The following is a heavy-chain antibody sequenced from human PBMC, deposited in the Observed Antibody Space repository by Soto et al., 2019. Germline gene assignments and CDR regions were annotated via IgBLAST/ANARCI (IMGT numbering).Heavy chain of an antibody. Sequence: PGGSLRLSCAASGFTFSIYIMNWVRQAPGKGLEWVSYISSSGSKIYSADSLKGRFTISRDNAKNSLYLQMNSLRAEDTAVDDCARDLLAGMDVWGQGTTVTVSS. CDR1: GFTFSIYI. CDR3: ARDLLAGMDV. J-gene: IGHJ6*02. CDR2: ISSSGSKI. V-gene: IGHV3-48*01.